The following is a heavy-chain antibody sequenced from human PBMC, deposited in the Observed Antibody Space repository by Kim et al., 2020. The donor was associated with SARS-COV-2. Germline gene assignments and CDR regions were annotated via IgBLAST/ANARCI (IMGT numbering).Heavy chain of an antibody. Sequence: STHYADSVRGRCTSSRDKSKSTLYLQMSSLRAGDTAVYYCASWLGERFDYWGQGTVVTVSS. D-gene: IGHD3-10*01. V-gene: IGHV3-23*01. CDR3: ASWLGERFDY. CDR2: ST. J-gene: IGHJ4*02.